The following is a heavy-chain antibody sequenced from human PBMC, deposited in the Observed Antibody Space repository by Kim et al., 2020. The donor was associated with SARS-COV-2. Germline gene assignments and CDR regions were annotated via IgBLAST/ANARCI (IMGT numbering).Heavy chain of an antibody. Sequence: SETLSLTCTVSGGSISSYYWSWIRQPPGKGLEWIGYIYYSGSTNYNPSLKSRVTISVDTSKNQFSLKLSSVTAADTAVYYCARSSMVRGVIHYYGMDVWGQGTTVTVSS. D-gene: IGHD3-10*01. CDR2: IYYSGST. V-gene: IGHV4-59*01. CDR3: ARSSMVRGVIHYYGMDV. J-gene: IGHJ6*02. CDR1: GGSISSYY.